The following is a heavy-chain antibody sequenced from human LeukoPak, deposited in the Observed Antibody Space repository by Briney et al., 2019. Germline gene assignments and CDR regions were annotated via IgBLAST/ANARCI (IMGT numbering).Heavy chain of an antibody. Sequence: GRSLRLSCAASGFTFDDYAMHWVRQAPGKGLEWVSGISWSSGSMDYADSVKGRFTVSRDNAKNSLYLQMNSLRAEDTALYYCAKADSSSWYPYNWFDPWGQGTLVTVSS. CDR2: ISWSSGSM. CDR3: AKADSSSWYPYNWFDP. J-gene: IGHJ5*02. D-gene: IGHD6-13*01. V-gene: IGHV3-9*01. CDR1: GFTFDDYA.